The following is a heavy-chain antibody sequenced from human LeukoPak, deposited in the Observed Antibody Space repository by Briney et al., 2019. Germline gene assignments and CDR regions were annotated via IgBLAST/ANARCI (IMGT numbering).Heavy chain of an antibody. D-gene: IGHD1/OR15-1a*01. Sequence: GGSLRLSCAASGFPFRNYAMYWVRKAPGRGLEWAAVVSFDGNTTFYSDSVKGRFAISRDNSKNTLYLEMNSLRPEDTAVYYCARFRAATTRFDYWGQGTLVTVSS. CDR2: VSFDGNTT. CDR1: GFPFRNYA. V-gene: IGHV3-30*09. CDR3: ARFRAATTRFDY. J-gene: IGHJ4*02.